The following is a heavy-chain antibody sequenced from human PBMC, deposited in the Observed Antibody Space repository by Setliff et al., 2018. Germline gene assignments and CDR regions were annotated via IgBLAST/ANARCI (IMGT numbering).Heavy chain of an antibody. D-gene: IGHD5-12*01. CDR1: GGSISSYH. CDR2: VYYSGTA. Sequence: PSETLSLTCTVSGGSISSYHWSWIRQPPGKGLEWIGYVYYSGTAYYNPSLKSRVTVIVDTSKNQFSLRLSSVTAADTAVYYCARGGTFRYFDYWGQGTPVTVSS. V-gene: IGHV4-59*01. CDR3: ARGGTFRYFDY. J-gene: IGHJ4*02.